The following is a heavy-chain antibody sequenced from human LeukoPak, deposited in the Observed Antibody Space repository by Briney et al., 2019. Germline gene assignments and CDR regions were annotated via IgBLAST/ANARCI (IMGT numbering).Heavy chain of an antibody. CDR2: IYFSGTT. CDR3: ARSPNWLDF. V-gene: IGHV4-59*01. J-gene: IGHJ5*01. Sequence: SETLSLTCTVSGGSINNYYWSWIRQPPGKGLEWIGYIYFSGTTNYNPSLKSRVSTSVDTSKNRFSLRLTSVTAADTAVYYCARSPNWLDFWGQGTLVTVSS. CDR1: GGSINNYY.